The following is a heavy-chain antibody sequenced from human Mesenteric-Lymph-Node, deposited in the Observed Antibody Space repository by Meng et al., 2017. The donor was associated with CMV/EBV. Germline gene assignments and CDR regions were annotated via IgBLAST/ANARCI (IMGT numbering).Heavy chain of an antibody. CDR1: GYTFTGYY. D-gene: IGHD1-26*01. Sequence: ASVKVSCKASGYTFTGYYIHWVRQAPGQGLEWMGWMNPRNGFTNFAQQFQGRVTMTRDTSISTAYMELSRLRSDDTAVYYCAREGELHQNWFDPWGQGTLVTVSS. J-gene: IGHJ5*02. V-gene: IGHV1-2*02. CDR3: AREGELHQNWFDP. CDR2: MNPRNGFT.